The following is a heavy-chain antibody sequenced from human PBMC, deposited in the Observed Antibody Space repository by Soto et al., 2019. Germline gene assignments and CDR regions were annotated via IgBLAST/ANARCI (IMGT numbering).Heavy chain of an antibody. CDR1: GFTFSSYA. J-gene: IGHJ6*02. V-gene: IGHV3-23*01. Sequence: PWGALRLSCAASGFTFSSYAMSWVRQAPGKGLEWVSAFSGSGGSTYYADSVKGRFTISRDNSKNTLYLQMNSLRAEDTAVYYCAKDLWPYDFWSGYYPDYYYGMDVWGQGTTVTVSS. CDR3: AKDLWPYDFWSGYYPDYYYGMDV. D-gene: IGHD3-3*01. CDR2: FSGSGGST.